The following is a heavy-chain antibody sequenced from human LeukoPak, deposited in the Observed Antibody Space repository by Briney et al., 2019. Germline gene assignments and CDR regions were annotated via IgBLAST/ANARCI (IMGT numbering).Heavy chain of an antibody. J-gene: IGHJ4*02. V-gene: IGHV4-4*07. CDR3: ARGPTTDYASGSFNS. CDR1: GDSISNNY. CDR2: IYPSGST. D-gene: IGHD3-10*01. Sequence: PSETLSLTCSVSGDSISNNYWSWIRQPAGKGLEWIGRIYPSGSTDYNPSLKGRVTMSIETSKNQFSLSLTSVTAADTAVYYCARGPTTDYASGSFNSWGQGTLVTVSS.